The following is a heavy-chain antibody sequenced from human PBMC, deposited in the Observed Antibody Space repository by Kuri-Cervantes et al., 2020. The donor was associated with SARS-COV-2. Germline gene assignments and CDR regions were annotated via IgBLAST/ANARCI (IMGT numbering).Heavy chain of an antibody. CDR2: IYYSGST. Sequence: SETLSLTCTVSGGSISSSSYYWGWIRQPPGKGLEWIGSIYYSGSTYHNPSLKSRVTISVDTSKNQFSLKLSSVTAADTAVYYCARQDTYYYDSSGPFDYWGQGTLVTVSS. V-gene: IGHV4-39*01. D-gene: IGHD3-22*01. J-gene: IGHJ4*02. CDR3: ARQDTYYYDSSGPFDY. CDR1: GGSISSSSYY.